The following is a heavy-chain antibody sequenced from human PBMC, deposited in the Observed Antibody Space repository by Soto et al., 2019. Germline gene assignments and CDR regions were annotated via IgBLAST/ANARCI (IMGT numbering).Heavy chain of an antibody. CDR3: ARGGITIFGVVAFGMDV. J-gene: IGHJ6*02. V-gene: IGHV3-48*03. D-gene: IGHD3-3*01. CDR2: ISSSGSTI. Sequence: TGGSLRLSCAASGFTFISYEMNWVRQAPGKGLEWVSYISSSGSTIYYADSVKGRFTISRDNAKNSLYLQMSSLRAEDTAVYYCARGGITIFGVVAFGMDVWGQGTTVTVSS. CDR1: GFTFISYE.